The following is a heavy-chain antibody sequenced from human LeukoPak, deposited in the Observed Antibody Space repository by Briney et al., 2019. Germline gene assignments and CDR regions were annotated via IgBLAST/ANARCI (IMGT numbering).Heavy chain of an antibody. CDR3: AKGGEMATIRGYFDY. Sequence: GGSLRLSCGASGFTFSAYAMTWVRQAPGKGLEWVSSIGSDNKPHYSESVKGRFAISRDNSKTTLYLQMNSLRTEDTAVYYCAKGGEMATIRGYFDYLGQGTLVTVSS. J-gene: IGHJ4*02. CDR1: GFTFSAYA. CDR2: IGSDNKP. D-gene: IGHD5-24*01. V-gene: IGHV3-23*05.